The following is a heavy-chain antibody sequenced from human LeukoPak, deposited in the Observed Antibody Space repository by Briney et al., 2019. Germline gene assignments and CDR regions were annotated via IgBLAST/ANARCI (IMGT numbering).Heavy chain of an antibody. J-gene: IGHJ4*02. CDR1: GDTFSAYA. D-gene: IGHD3-10*01. V-gene: IGHV1-69*06. Sequence: SVKVSCKASGDTFSAYAITWVRQAPGQGLEWVGGIIPIFGTTNNAQKFQGRVTITADRSTNTIYMELDSLRFDDTAVYYCARVRGSWEFDFWGQGTLVTVSS. CDR3: ARVRGSWEFDF. CDR2: IIPIFGTT.